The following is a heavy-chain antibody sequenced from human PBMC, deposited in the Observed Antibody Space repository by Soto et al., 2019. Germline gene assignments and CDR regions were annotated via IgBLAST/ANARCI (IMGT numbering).Heavy chain of an antibody. CDR1: GGSISGSHDH. Sequence: SETLSLTCTVSGGSISGSHDHWGWIRQPPGKGLEWIGSIHYSGRVFYKSSLLGRVTISVDTYKDQFFLKLTSVTAADTAVYYCARYCNNSDCRHLYYFDYWGLGTLVTVSS. CDR2: IHYSGRV. V-gene: IGHV4-39*07. J-gene: IGHJ4*02. D-gene: IGHD2-8*01. CDR3: ARYCNNSDCRHLYYFDY.